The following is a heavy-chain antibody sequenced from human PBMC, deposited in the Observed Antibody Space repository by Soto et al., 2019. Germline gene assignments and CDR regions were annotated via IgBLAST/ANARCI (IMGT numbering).Heavy chain of an antibody. CDR2: INHSGST. D-gene: IGHD2-15*01. Sequence: PSETLSLTCAVYGGSFSGYYWSWIRQPPGKGLEWIGEINHSGSTNYNPSLKSRVTISVDTSKNQFSLKLSSVTAADTAVYYCARATVVAATGGGNYFDYWGQGTLVTVSS. CDR3: ARATVVAATGGGNYFDY. J-gene: IGHJ4*02. CDR1: GGSFSGYY. V-gene: IGHV4-34*01.